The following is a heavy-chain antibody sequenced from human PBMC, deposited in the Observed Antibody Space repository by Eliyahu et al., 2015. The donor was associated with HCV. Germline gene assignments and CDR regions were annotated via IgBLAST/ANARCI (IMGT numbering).Heavy chain of an antibody. CDR3: ASGGGGIAVTGTGGWFDP. CDR1: GGPXXTYY. Sequence: QVQLQESGPGLVKPSETLSLTCXVSGGPXXTYYWSWIRQPPGKGLEWIGYIHYSGSTNYNPSLKSRVTISLDTSKNQFSLNLTSVTAADTAMYYCASGGGGIAVTGTGGWFDPWGQGTLATVSS. V-gene: IGHV4-59*01. J-gene: IGHJ5*02. CDR2: IHYSGST. D-gene: IGHD6-19*01.